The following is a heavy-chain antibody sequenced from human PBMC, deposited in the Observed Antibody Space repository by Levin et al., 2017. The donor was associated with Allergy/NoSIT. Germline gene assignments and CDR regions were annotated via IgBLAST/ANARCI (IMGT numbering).Heavy chain of an antibody. CDR1: GFTFDDYA. CDR2: ISWNSGSI. D-gene: IGHD2-15*01. Sequence: GGSLRLSCAASGFTFDDYAMHWVRQAPGQGLEWVSGISWNSGSIGYADSVKGRFTISRDNAKNSLYLQMNSLRAEDTALYYCAKDLLGYCSGGSCYWGAFDIWGQGTMVTVSS. CDR3: AKDLLGYCSGGSCYWGAFDI. V-gene: IGHV3-9*01. J-gene: IGHJ3*02.